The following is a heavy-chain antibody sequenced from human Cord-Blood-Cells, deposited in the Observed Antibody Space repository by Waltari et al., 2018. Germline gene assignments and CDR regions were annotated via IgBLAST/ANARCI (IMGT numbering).Heavy chain of an antibody. V-gene: IGHV4-34*01. CDR1: GGSFSGYY. CDR2: INHSGST. Sequence: QVQLQQWGAGLLKPSETLSLTCAVYGGSFSGYYWSWIRQPPGKGLEWIGEINHSGSTNYNPSLKSRVTISVDTSKNQFSLKLSSVTAADTAVYYCARSPVVTPGAFDIWCQGTMVTVSS. D-gene: IGHD2-21*02. CDR3: ARSPVVTPGAFDI. J-gene: IGHJ3*02.